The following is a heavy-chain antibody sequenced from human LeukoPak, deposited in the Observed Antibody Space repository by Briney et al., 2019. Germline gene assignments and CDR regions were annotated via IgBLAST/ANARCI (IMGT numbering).Heavy chain of an antibody. J-gene: IGHJ3*02. CDR2: ISAYNGNT. V-gene: IGHV1-18*01. D-gene: IGHD3-3*01. CDR1: GYTFTSYG. CDR3: ARDPVGDFWSGSAHGGAFDI. Sequence: ASVKVSCKASGYTFTSYGISWVRQAPGQGLEWMGWISAYNGNTNYAQKLQGRVTMTTDTSTSTAYMELRSLRSDDTAVYYCARDPVGDFWSGSAHGGAFDIWGQGTMVTVSS.